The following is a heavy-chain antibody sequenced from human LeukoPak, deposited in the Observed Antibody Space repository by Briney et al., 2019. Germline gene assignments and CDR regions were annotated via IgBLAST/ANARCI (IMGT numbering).Heavy chain of an antibody. CDR1: GGSISSYY. Sequence: SETLSLTCTVSGGSISSYYWSWIRQPPGKGLEWIGYIYYSGSTNYNPSLKSRVTISVDTSKNQFSLKLSSVTAADTAVYYCARQGPETGSYYGGIDYWGQGTLVTVSS. CDR2: IYYSGST. D-gene: IGHD1-26*01. CDR3: ARQGPETGSYYGGIDY. V-gene: IGHV4-59*08. J-gene: IGHJ4*02.